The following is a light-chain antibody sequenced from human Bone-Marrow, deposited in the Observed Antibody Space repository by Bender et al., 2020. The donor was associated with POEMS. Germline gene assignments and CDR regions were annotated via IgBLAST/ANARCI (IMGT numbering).Light chain of an antibody. V-gene: IGLV3-10*01. J-gene: IGLJ3*02. CDR3: AVWDDSLNGWV. CDR1: ALPKKY. CDR2: EDN. Sequence: SYELTQPPSVSVSPGQTARITCSGDALPKKYAYWYQQKSGQAPVLVIYEDNRRPSGIPERFSGSRSGTSASLAISGLQSEDEADYYCAVWDDSLNGWVFGGGTKLTVL.